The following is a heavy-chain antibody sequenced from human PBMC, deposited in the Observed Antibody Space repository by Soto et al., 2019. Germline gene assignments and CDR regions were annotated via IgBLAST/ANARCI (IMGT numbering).Heavy chain of an antibody. CDR3: ARGVAGSGFDL. CDR2: TYYRSNWRH. D-gene: IGHD6-19*01. V-gene: IGHV6-1*01. CDR1: GDSVSSNTAA. Sequence: QPLSLPSAISGDSVSSNTAACNLIRSSPSRGLEWLGRTYYRSNWRHDYAVSVKSRITVNPDTSKNHFSLQLNSVTPDDTAVYYCARGVAGSGFDLWGQGTLVTVSS. J-gene: IGHJ4*02.